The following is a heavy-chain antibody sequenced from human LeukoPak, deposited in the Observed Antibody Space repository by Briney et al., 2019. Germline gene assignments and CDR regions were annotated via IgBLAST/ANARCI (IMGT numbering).Heavy chain of an antibody. Sequence: PGGSLRLSCAASGFTFSNYWMHWVRRAPGKGLVWVSRFNSDESTTSYADSVKGRFTISRDNANNMLYLQMNSLRAEDAAVYYCARASGGNAASDIWGQGTMVTVSS. CDR2: FNSDESTT. V-gene: IGHV3-74*01. D-gene: IGHD2-15*01. J-gene: IGHJ3*02. CDR1: GFTFSNYW. CDR3: ARASGGNAASDI.